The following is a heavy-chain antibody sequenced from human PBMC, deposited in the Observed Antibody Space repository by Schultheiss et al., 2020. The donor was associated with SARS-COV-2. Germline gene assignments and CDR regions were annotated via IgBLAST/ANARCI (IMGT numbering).Heavy chain of an antibody. D-gene: IGHD3-3*01. V-gene: IGHV3-23*01. J-gene: IGHJ4*02. CDR3: AKALGEEWLPN. CDR1: GGSFSGYY. CDR2: ISGSGGST. Sequence: ETLSLTCAVYGGSFSGYYMSWVRQAPGKGLEWVSAISGSGGSTYYADSVKGRFTISTDDSKNIFYLQMNSLRAEDTAVYYCAKALGEEWLPNWGQGTLVTVSS.